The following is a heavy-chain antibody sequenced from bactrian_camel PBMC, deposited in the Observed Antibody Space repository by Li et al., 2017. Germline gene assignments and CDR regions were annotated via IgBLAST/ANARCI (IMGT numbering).Heavy chain of an antibody. V-gene: IGHV3S53*01. CDR2: YALGTTT. D-gene: IGHD4*01. CDR1: GYIVC. Sequence: HVQLVESGGGSVQAGGSLRLSCAASGYIVCLGWLRQAPGKEREVIVTLYALGTTTYYSDSVSGRFTIPRDNARNTVYLQMSSLKPEDTAMYYCVADSPTCNYYSDYYKVGQGTQVTVS. J-gene: IGHJ4*01.